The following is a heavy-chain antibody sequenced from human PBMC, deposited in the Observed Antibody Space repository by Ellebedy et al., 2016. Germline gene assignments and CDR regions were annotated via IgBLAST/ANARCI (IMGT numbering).Heavy chain of an antibody. CDR3: ARDRPDYGDPQINDYYYGMDV. Sequence: ASVKVSCKASGYTFTSYGISWVRQAPGQGLEWMGWISAYNGNTNYAQKLQGRVTMTTDTSTSTAYMELRSLRSDDTAVYYCARDRPDYGDPQINDYYYGMDVWGQGTTVTVSS. CDR1: GYTFTSYG. CDR2: ISAYNGNT. J-gene: IGHJ6*02. D-gene: IGHD4-17*01. V-gene: IGHV1-18*01.